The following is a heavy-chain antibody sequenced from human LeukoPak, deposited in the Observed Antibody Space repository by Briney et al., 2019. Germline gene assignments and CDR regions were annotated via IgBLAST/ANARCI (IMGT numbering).Heavy chain of an antibody. CDR2: IYYSGST. D-gene: IGHD6-13*01. J-gene: IGHJ5*02. CDR1: GFSLSNARMG. CDR3: ARGGWSSWYDVGWFDP. V-gene: IGHV4-61*01. Sequence: SGPTLVNPTETLTLTCTVSGFSLSNARMGVSWIRQPPGKGLERIGYIYYSGSTNYTPSLKSRVTISVDTSKNQYSLKLSSVTAADTAVYYCARGGWSSWYDVGWFDPWGQGTLVTVSS.